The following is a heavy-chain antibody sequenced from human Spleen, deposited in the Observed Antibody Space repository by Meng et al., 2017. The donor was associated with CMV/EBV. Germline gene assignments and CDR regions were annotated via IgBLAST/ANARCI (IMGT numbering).Heavy chain of an antibody. D-gene: IGHD2/OR15-2a*01. CDR3: GKIFTYRLHVLFF. V-gene: IGHV1-8*01. CDR2: MNPNSGNT. J-gene: IGHJ4*02. CDR1: GYTFTSYD. Sequence: DSVKVSCKDSGYTFTSYDINWVRQATGQGLGWMGWMNPNSGNTGYAQKFQGRVTIIRNTSITKADMELSSLRSEDTAMYYCGKIFTYRLHVLFFWGQGTLVTVSS.